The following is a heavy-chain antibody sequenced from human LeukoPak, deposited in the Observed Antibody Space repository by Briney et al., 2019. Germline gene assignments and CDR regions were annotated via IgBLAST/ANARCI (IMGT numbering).Heavy chain of an antibody. V-gene: IGHV4-34*01. D-gene: IGHD3-10*01. J-gene: IGHJ6*03. Sequence: KPSETLSLTCAVYGGSFSGYYWSWIRQPPGKGLEWIGEINHSGSTNYNPSLKSRVTISVDTSKNQFSLKLTSVTAADTAVYYCARRSSEGYYYYYMDVWGKGTTVTVSS. CDR2: INHSGST. CDR3: ARRSSEGYYYYYMDV. CDR1: GGSFSGYY.